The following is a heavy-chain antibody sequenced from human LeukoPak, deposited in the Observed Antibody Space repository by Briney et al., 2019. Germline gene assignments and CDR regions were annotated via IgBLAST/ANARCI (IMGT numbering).Heavy chain of an antibody. J-gene: IGHJ4*02. V-gene: IGHV3-23*01. CDR3: AKKGYYDGSGYYMYYFDH. CDR2: ISGSGPTT. CDR1: GFTFNNYA. Sequence: GGSLRLSCAASGFTFNNYAMSWVRQAPGKGLEWVSVISGSGPTTYYADSVKGRFTISRDNSKNTLYLQMNSLRAEDTAVYYCAKKGYYDGSGYYMYYFDHWGQGTLVTVSS. D-gene: IGHD3-22*01.